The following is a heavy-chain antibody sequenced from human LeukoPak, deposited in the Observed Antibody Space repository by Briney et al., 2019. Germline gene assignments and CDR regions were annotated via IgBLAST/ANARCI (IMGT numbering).Heavy chain of an antibody. CDR2: INHSGST. CDR1: GGSFSGYY. V-gene: IGHV4-34*01. D-gene: IGHD6-13*01. Sequence: SETLSLTCAVYGGSFSGYYWSWIRQPPGQGLEWIGEINHSGSTNYNPSIKSRVTISVDTSKNQFSLKLSSVTAADTAVYYCARAGIAAAGTLHGMDVWGKGTTVTVSS. CDR3: ARAGIAAAGTLHGMDV. J-gene: IGHJ6*04.